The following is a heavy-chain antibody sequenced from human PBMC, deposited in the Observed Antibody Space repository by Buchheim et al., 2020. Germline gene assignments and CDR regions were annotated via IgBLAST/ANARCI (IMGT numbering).Heavy chain of an antibody. CDR3: ARGLRRDIVVVPAAWPFDY. Sequence: QVQLQQWGAGLLKPSETLSLTCAVYGGSFSGYYWSWIRQPPGKGLEWIGEINHSGSTNYNPSLKSRVTISVDTSKNQFSLKLSSLTAADTAVYYCARGLRRDIVVVPAAWPFDYWGQRTL. J-gene: IGHJ4*02. CDR1: GGSFSGYY. D-gene: IGHD2-2*01. V-gene: IGHV4-34*01. CDR2: INHSGST.